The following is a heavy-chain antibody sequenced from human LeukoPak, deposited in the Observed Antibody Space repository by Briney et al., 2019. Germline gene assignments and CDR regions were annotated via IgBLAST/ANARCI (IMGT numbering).Heavy chain of an antibody. Sequence: SETLSLTCAVSGGSPYSHYWGCIRQPPGTGREWIGDIYYTGNTNYNPSLKSRVTISLDTSKNHLSLTLTSVVAADTAIYYCMRRDTGWNYSDYWGQGILVTVSS. D-gene: IGHD6-19*01. CDR1: GGSPYSHY. CDR3: MRRDTGWNYSDY. J-gene: IGHJ4*02. V-gene: IGHV4-59*08. CDR2: IYYTGNT.